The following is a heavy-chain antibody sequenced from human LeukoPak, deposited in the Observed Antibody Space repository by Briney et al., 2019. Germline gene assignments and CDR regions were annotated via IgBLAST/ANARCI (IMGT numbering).Heavy chain of an antibody. Sequence: GGSLRLSCAASGFIFSSYWMSWVRQVPGKGLEWVANINQDGTEKHFLDSVEGRFTISRDNAKKSLFLQMSSLRSEDTAVYFCVRGDWYFESWGQGTLVTVSA. J-gene: IGHJ4*02. V-gene: IGHV3-7*04. CDR1: GFIFSSYW. CDR3: VRGDWYFES. D-gene: IGHD2-21*01. CDR2: INQDGTEK.